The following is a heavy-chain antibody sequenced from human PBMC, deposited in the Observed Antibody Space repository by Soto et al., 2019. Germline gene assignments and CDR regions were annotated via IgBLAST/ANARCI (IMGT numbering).Heavy chain of an antibody. Sequence: SQARCHRWTGSAGFVRRGSHNVCCLLQSPGKGLEWIGYIYYTGSTNYNPSLKSRVTISLDTSRNQFSLKLSSVTAADTAVFDGTRGYDNTQKLVHVWG. CDR3: TRGYDNTQKLVHV. D-gene: IGHD6-6*01. J-gene: IGHJ6*02. CDR1: AGFVRRGSHN. CDR2: IYYTGST. V-gene: IGHV4-61*01.